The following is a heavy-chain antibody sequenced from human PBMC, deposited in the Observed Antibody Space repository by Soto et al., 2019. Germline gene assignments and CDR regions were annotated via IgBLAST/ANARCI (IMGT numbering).Heavy chain of an antibody. V-gene: IGHV4-61*08. J-gene: IGHJ4*02. CDR2: IQYSGIT. CDR1: GGSIISDDYY. CDR3: ATDAYIYFDY. Sequence: SETLSLTCTVSGGSIISDDYYWTWMRQSPGGRLEWIGHIQYSGITNYNPSLKSRLIISVDMSKNQFSLRLSSVAAADTAVYYCATDAYIYFDYWGQGTQVTVSS. D-gene: IGHD2-21*01.